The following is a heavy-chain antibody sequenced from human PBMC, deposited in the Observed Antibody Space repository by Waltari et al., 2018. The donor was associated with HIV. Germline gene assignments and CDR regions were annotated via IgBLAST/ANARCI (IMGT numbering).Heavy chain of an antibody. Sequence: EVQLVESGGGLVQPGGSLRPSCAASGFTVSSNYMSWVRQTPGKGLEWVSVIYSGGSTYYADSVKGRFTISRDNSKNTLFLQMNSLRAEDTTVYYCVTHNWFDPWGQGTLVTVSS. J-gene: IGHJ5*02. CDR2: IYSGGST. V-gene: IGHV3-66*02. CDR1: GFTVSSNY. CDR3: VTHNWFDP.